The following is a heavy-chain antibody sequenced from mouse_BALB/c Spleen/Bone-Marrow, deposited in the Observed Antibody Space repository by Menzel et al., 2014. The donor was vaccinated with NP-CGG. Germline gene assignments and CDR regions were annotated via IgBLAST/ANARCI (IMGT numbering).Heavy chain of an antibody. CDR2: ISYDGSN. Sequence: VQLKESGPGLVKPSQSLSLTCSVTGYSITSGYYWNWIRQFPGNKLEWMGYISYDGSNNYNPSLKNRISITRGTSKSQFFLKLNSVTTEDTATYYCARGGPYDYDYAMDYWGQGTSVTVSS. J-gene: IGHJ4*01. V-gene: IGHV3-6*02. CDR1: GYSITSGYY. D-gene: IGHD2-4*01. CDR3: ARGGPYDYDYAMDY.